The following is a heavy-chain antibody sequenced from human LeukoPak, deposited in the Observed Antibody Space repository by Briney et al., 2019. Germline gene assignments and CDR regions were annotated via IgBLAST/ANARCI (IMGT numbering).Heavy chain of an antibody. J-gene: IGHJ4*02. D-gene: IGHD5-18*01. CDR1: GGXFSSYY. CDR3: ARVAGYTYSYYYFDY. Sequence: SETLSLTCTVSGGXFSSYYCTWIRQPPGKGLEWIGYIYHTGSTNYTPSLKSRVTISVDTSKNQFSLKLTSVTAADTAVYFCARVAGYTYSYYYFDYWGQGTLVTVSP. CDR2: IYHTGST. V-gene: IGHV4-59*01.